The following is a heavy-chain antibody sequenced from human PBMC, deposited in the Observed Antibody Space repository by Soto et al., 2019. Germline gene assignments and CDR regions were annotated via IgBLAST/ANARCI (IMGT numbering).Heavy chain of an antibody. CDR2: ISWNSGSI. Sequence: EVQLVESGGGLVQPGRSLRLSCAASGFTFDDYAMHWVRQAPGKGLEWVSGISWNSGSIGYSDSVKGRFTISRDNAKNSLYLQMNSLRAEDTALYYCAKDSYSSGWFYGMDVWGQGTTVTVSS. CDR3: AKDSYSSGWFYGMDV. J-gene: IGHJ6*02. CDR1: GFTFDDYA. D-gene: IGHD6-19*01. V-gene: IGHV3-9*01.